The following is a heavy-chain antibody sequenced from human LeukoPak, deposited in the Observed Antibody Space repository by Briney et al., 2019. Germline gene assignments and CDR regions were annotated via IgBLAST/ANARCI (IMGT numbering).Heavy chain of an antibody. V-gene: IGHV3-21*05. Sequence: PGGSLRLSCAASGFTFSRFSMNWVRQAPGKGLEWMSYITSSSSSMYYADSVKGRFTISRDNAKNSLYLQMNSLTAEDTAVYYCASVIGSYGASAYWGQGTLVTVSS. J-gene: IGHJ4*02. CDR2: ITSSSSSM. CDR1: GFTFSRFS. D-gene: IGHD1-26*01. CDR3: ASVIGSYGASAY.